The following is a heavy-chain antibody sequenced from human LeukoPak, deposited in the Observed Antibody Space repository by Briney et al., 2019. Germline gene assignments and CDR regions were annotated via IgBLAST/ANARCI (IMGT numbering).Heavy chain of an antibody. J-gene: IGHJ3*02. CDR3: AAVGEWLSNAFNT. CDR2: IKSRGDGETR. V-gene: IGHV3-15*05. CDR1: GFTFSIAW. D-gene: IGHD3-3*01. Sequence: PGGSLRLSCAASGFTFSIAWMSWVRQAPGKGLEWVGRIKSRGDGETRDYDAPVKDRFIISRDDSENTLYMQINSLRTTDTAIYYCAAVGEWLSNAFNTWGQGPMVTVSA.